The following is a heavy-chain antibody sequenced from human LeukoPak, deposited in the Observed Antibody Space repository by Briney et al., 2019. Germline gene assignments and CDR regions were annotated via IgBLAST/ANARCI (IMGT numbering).Heavy chain of an antibody. CDR1: GYTFTSYY. J-gene: IGHJ4*02. CDR3: ARDSGYYPFFDY. D-gene: IGHD5-12*01. Sequence: WASVKVSCKASGYTFTSYYMHWVRQAPGQGLEWMGWISAYNGNTNYAQKLQGRVTMTTDTSTSTAYMELRSLRSDDTAVYYCARDSGYYPFFDYWGQGTLVTVSS. V-gene: IGHV1-18*04. CDR2: ISAYNGNT.